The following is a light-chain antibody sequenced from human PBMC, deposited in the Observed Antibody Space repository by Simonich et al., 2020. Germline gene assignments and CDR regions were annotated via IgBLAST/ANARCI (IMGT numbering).Light chain of an antibody. Sequence: SYELTQPSSVSVSPGQTARITCSGAVLAKKYARWFQQKPGQAPVLVIYKDSERPSGFPERFAGSSSGTTVTLTIRGAQVEDEADYYCYSAADNNWVFGGGTKLTVL. CDR2: KDS. CDR1: VLAKKY. V-gene: IGLV3-27*01. CDR3: YSAADNNWV. J-gene: IGLJ3*02.